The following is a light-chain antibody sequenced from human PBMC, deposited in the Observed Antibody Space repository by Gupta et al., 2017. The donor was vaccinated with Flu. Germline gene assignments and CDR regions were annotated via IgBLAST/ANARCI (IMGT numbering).Light chain of an antibody. V-gene: IGKV3-20*01. CDR2: GAS. J-gene: IGKJ2*01. CDR1: QRISSRY. Sequence: LSPGERVTLSCRASQRISSRYLAWYQQRPGQAPRLLIYGASARAAAIPGRFSGSGSETDFTFTISGLEPEDFAVYFCQQYATFPWTFGQGT. CDR3: QQYATFPWT.